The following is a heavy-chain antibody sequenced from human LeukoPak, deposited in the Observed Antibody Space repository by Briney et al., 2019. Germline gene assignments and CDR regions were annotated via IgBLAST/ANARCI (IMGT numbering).Heavy chain of an antibody. J-gene: IGHJ6*02. CDR3: ARQDKSFWTGRPDYYYNNGMDV. D-gene: IGHD3/OR15-3a*01. Sequence: PSETLSLTCTVSGGSLSPYYWNWIRLPPGKGLEWVGNVYYSGGTNSHPSLKSRVAISVDTSKNQFSLKLSSVTAADTAVYYCARQDKSFWTGRPDYYYNNGMDVWGPGTTVTVSS. V-gene: IGHV4-59*08. CDR2: VYYSGGT. CDR1: GGSLSPYY.